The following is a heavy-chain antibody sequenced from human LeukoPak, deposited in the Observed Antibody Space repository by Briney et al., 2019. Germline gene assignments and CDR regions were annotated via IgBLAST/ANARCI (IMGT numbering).Heavy chain of an antibody. CDR2: IYYSGST. CDR1: GGSISSYY. D-gene: IGHD3-10*01. V-gene: IGHV4-39*07. CDR3: ARGHYYGSGSYPYDAFDI. J-gene: IGHJ3*02. Sequence: SETLSLTCTVSGGSISSYYWGWIRQPPGKGLEWIGSIYYSGSTYYNPSLKSRVTISVDTSKNQFSLKLSSVTAADTAVYYCARGHYYGSGSYPYDAFDIWGQGTMVTVSS.